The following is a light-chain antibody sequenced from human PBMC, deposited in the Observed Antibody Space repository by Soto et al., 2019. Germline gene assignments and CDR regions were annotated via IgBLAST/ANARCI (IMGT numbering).Light chain of an antibody. Sequence: EIVVTRSPGTLSLSPGERATLSCRASESVSSSYLAWYQQKPGQPPRLLIYGASSRATGIPDRFSGSGSGTDFTLTISSLDPEDFAVFYCQHYDSLPITFGQGTRLEI. J-gene: IGKJ5*01. CDR1: ESVSSSY. V-gene: IGKV3-20*01. CDR3: QHYDSLPIT. CDR2: GAS.